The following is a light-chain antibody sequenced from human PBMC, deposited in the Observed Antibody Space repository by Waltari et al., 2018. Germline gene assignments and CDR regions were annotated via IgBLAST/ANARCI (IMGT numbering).Light chain of an antibody. J-gene: IGKJ4*01. CDR3: QQYYSTPLT. V-gene: IGKV4-1*01. CDR2: WAS. Sequence: DIVMTQSPDSLAVSLGERASINCKPSQSVLYSANNKNYLAWYQPKPGQPPKLLIYWASSRESGVPDRFSGSGSGTDFTLTISSLQAEDVAIYYCQQYYSTPLTFGGGTKVEIK. CDR1: QSVLYSANNKNY.